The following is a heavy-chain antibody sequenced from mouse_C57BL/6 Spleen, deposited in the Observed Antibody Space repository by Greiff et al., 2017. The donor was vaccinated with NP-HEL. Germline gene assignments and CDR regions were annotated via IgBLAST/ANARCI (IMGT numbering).Heavy chain of an antibody. J-gene: IGHJ2*01. CDR2: IRNKANGYTT. V-gene: IGHV7-3*01. D-gene: IGHD2-4*01. CDR1: GFTFTDYY. Sequence: EVMLVESGGGLVQPGGSLSLSCAASGFTFTDYYMSWVRQPPGKALEWLGFIRNKANGYTTEYSASVKGRFTISRDNSQSILYLQMNALRAEDSATYYCARYDDYDRGFDYWGQGTTLTVSS. CDR3: ARYDDYDRGFDY.